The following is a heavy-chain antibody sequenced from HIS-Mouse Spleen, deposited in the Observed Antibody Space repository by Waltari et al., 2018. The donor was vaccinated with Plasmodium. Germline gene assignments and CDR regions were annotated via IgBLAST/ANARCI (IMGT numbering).Heavy chain of an antibody. D-gene: IGHD2-15*01. V-gene: IGHV4-34*01. CDR2: INHRRST. CDR3: ARLVVVASKDSY. Sequence: QVQLQQWGAGLLKPSETLSLTCAVYGGSFSGYYWSWIRQPPGKGLEGIGEINHRRSTNYNPTLKDRVTRSVDTSKNQFSLKLSSVTAADTAVYYCARLVVVASKDSYWGQGTLVTVSS. J-gene: IGHJ4*02. CDR1: GGSFSGYY.